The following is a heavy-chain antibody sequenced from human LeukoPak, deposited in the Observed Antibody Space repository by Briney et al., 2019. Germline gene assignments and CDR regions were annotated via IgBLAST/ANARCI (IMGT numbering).Heavy chain of an antibody. CDR1: GGSVSSGSYY. Sequence: SETLSLTCTVSGGSVSSGSYYWSWIRQPPGKGLERIGYIYYSGSTNYNPSLKSRVTISVDTSKNQFSLKLSSVTAADTAVYYCARDWGPYKYYFDYWGQGTLVTVSS. CDR2: IYYSGST. V-gene: IGHV4-61*01. J-gene: IGHJ4*02. CDR3: ARDWGPYKYYFDY. D-gene: IGHD7-27*01.